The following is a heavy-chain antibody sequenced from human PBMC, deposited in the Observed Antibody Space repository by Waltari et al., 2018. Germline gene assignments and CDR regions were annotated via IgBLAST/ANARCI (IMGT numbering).Heavy chain of an antibody. CDR1: GFTFSSYE. CDR3: ARDGDCSGGSCYGNFDL. Sequence: EVQLVESGGGLVQPGGSLRLSCAASGFTFSSYEMNWVRQAPGKGLEWVSYISSSGSTIYYADSVKGRFTISRDNAKNSLYLQMNSLRAEDTAVYYCARDGDCSGGSCYGNFDLWGRGTLVTVSS. V-gene: IGHV3-48*03. CDR2: ISSSGSTI. J-gene: IGHJ2*01. D-gene: IGHD2-15*01.